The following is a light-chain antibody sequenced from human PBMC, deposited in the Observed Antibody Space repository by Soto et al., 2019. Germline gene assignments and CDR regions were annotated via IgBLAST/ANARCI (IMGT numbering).Light chain of an antibody. CDR2: KAS. Sequence: DSQMTQSPSTLSASVGDRVTITCRASQSISSWLAWYQQKPGKAPKLLIYKASSLESGVPSRFSGSGSGTEFTLTISSLQPDDFATYYCQQYNSDSWTFGQGTKVDIK. J-gene: IGKJ1*01. V-gene: IGKV1-5*03. CDR3: QQYNSDSWT. CDR1: QSISSW.